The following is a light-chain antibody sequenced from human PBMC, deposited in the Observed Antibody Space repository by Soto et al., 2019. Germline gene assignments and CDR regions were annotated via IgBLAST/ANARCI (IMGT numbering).Light chain of an antibody. Sequence: QSVLTQPASVSGSPGQSITISCTGTSSDVGGYNSVSWHQQHPGKAPKLMIYDVTSRPSGISNRFSGSKSGNTASLTISGLQAEDEAYYYCCSFTSSSTYVVGTGTKVTGL. CDR3: CSFTSSSTYV. CDR1: SSDVGGYNS. J-gene: IGLJ1*01. CDR2: DVT. V-gene: IGLV2-14*01.